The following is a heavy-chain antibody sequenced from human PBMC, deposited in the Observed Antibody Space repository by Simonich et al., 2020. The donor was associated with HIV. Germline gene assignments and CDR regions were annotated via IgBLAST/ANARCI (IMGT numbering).Heavy chain of an antibody. CDR2: ISAYNRNT. CDR1: GYTFTTYG. CDR3: AREYFYYFDY. J-gene: IGHJ4*02. Sequence: QVQRVQSGAEVKKPGASVKVSCKASGYTFTTYGITWVRQAPGQGLVWRGWISAYNRNTTYAQKFQGRVTMTTYTSTRTAYMDLRRLRSDDTAVYYCAREYFYYFDYWGQGILVTVSS. D-gene: IGHD2-8*01. V-gene: IGHV1-18*01.